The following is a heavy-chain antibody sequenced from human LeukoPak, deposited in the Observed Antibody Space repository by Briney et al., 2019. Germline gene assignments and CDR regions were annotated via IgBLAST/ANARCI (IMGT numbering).Heavy chain of an antibody. CDR1: GFSFSISW. D-gene: IGHD3-10*01. Sequence: GGSLRLSCAGSGFSFSISWMAWVRQAPGKGLEWVSAISGSGGSTYYADSVKGRFTISRDNSKNTLYLQMNSLRAEETAVYYCAKAALLWFGESWGDYWGQGTLVTVSS. J-gene: IGHJ4*02. CDR2: ISGSGGST. CDR3: AKAALLWFGESWGDY. V-gene: IGHV3-23*01.